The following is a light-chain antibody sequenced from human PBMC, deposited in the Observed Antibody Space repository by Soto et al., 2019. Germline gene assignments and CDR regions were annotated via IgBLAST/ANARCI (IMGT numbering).Light chain of an antibody. CDR1: QSVRSTY. V-gene: IGKV3-20*01. Sequence: EIVLTQSPGTLSLSPGERATLSCRASQSVRSTYLAWYQQKPGQAPRLLIYGVSRRATGIPDRFSGGGSGTDSTLTIGRLEPDDFAVYDCQQYGYSPETFGQGTKVEIK. J-gene: IGKJ1*01. CDR3: QQYGYSPET. CDR2: GVS.